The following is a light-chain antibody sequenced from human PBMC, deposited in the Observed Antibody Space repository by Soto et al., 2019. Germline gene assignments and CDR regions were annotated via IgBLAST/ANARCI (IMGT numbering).Light chain of an antibody. CDR3: QQSYNAPNT. CDR2: AAF. Sequence: DIQMTQSPSSLSASVGDRVTITCRASQSISNYLNWYQQKPGKAPKLLIYAAFSLQSGVPLRFSGTGSGTDFTLSNSSLQPEDFATYYCQQSYNAPNTFGQGTKVEI. CDR1: QSISNY. J-gene: IGKJ2*01. V-gene: IGKV1-39*01.